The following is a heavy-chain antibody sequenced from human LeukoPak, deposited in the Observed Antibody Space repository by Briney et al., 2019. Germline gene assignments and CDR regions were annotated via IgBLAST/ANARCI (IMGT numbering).Heavy chain of an antibody. CDR3: ARSHLTYYYDSSGYYS. CDR2: IKQDGSEK. Sequence: GGSLRLSCAASGFTFSSYWMSWVRQAPGKGLEWVANIKQDGSEKYYVDSVKGRFTISRDNAKNSLYLQMNSLRAEDTAVYYCARSHLTYYYDSSGYYSWGQGTMVTVSS. V-gene: IGHV3-7*01. D-gene: IGHD3-22*01. J-gene: IGHJ3*01. CDR1: GFTFSSYW.